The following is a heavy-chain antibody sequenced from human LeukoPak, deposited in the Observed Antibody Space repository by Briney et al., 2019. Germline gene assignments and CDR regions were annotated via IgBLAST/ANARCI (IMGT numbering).Heavy chain of an antibody. Sequence: GASVKVSCKASGYTFTSYVMHWVRQAPGQRLEWMGWINAGNGNTKYSQKFQGRVTITRDTSASTAYMELSSLRSEDTAVYYCARARYGDYYFDYWGQGTLVTVSS. D-gene: IGHD4-17*01. CDR1: GYTFTSYV. CDR3: ARARYGDYYFDY. V-gene: IGHV1-3*01. CDR2: INAGNGNT. J-gene: IGHJ4*02.